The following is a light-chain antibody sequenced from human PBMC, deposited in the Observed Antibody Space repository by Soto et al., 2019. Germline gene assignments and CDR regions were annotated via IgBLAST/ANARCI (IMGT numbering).Light chain of an antibody. Sequence: QSVLTQPPSVSGAPGQRVTISCTGSSSNIWAGYDVHWYQQLPGTAPKLLIYGNSNRPSGVPDRFSGSKSGTSASLAITGLQAEDEADYYCQSYDSSLRVSVFGGGPKVTVL. CDR3: QSYDSSLRVSV. CDR2: GNS. CDR1: SSNIWAGYD. J-gene: IGLJ2*01. V-gene: IGLV1-40*01.